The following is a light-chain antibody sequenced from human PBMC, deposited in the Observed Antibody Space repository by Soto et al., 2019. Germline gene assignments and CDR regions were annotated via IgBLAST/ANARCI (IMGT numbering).Light chain of an antibody. CDR2: EVT. CDR3: SSYAASNNFYFV. Sequence: QSALTQPPSASGSPGQSVTISCTGTSSDVGGYNYVSWYQQYPGRAPKLMLYEVTKRPSGVPDRFSGSKSGNTASLTVSGLHAEDEADYYCSSYAASNNFYFVFGGGTKLTVL. J-gene: IGLJ3*02. CDR1: SSDVGGYNY. V-gene: IGLV2-8*01.